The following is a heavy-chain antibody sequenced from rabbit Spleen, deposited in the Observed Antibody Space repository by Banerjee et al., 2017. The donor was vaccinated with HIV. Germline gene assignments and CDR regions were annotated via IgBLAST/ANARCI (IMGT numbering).Heavy chain of an antibody. V-gene: IGHV1S45*01. J-gene: IGHJ4*01. D-gene: IGHD4-2*01. CDR1: GLDFSRNYW. CDR2: IDVVKSGST. Sequence: QEQLEESGGGLVKPGASLTLTCKASGLDFSRNYWICWVRQAPGKGLEWIACIDVVKSGSTYYANWANGRLTISKTSSTTVTLQMTSLTVADTATYFCARDAAGREDFNLWGPGTLVTVS. CDR3: ARDAAGREDFNL.